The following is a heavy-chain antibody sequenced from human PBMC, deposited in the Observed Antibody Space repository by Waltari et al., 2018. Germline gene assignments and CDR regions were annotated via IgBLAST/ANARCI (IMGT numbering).Heavy chain of an antibody. CDR1: GYRFSSHW. J-gene: IGHJ3*01. D-gene: IGHD6-13*01. CDR3: ASSSTSAGDALDV. CDR2: IFPGDSDT. V-gene: IGHV5-51*01. Sequence: EVQLAQSGAEVKKPGESLKIPCKGSGYRFSSHWISWVRQMPGKGLEWMGIIFPGDSDTRYSPSYQGQVTSSADKSTDTAYLQWSCLRASDTAVYYCASSSTSAGDALDVWGQGTMVTVSP.